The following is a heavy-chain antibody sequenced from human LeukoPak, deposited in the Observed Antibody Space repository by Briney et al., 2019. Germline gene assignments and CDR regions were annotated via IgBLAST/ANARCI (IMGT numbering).Heavy chain of an antibody. D-gene: IGHD6-13*01. Sequence: PSGGSLRLSCAASGFTFSSYAMSWVRQAPGKGLEWVSAISGSGGSTYYADSVKGRFTISRDNSKNTLYLQMNSLRAEDTAVYYCAKDRDSSSWYSKYYYYYGMDVWGQGTTVTVSS. CDR1: GFTFSSYA. V-gene: IGHV3-23*01. CDR3: AKDRDSSSWYSKYYYYYGMDV. J-gene: IGHJ6*02. CDR2: ISGSGGST.